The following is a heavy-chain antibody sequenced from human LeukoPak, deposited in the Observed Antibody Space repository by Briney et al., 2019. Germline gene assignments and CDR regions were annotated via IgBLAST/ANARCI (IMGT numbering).Heavy chain of an antibody. CDR1: GFTFSRYA. Sequence: GGSLRLSCAASGFTFSRYAMHWVRQPPGKGLEWVAVILYDGSNKYYADSVKGRFTISRDNSKNTVYLQMNSPRAEDTALYYCAREAIVVERWFDPWGQGTRVTVSS. J-gene: IGHJ5*02. V-gene: IGHV3-30-3*01. D-gene: IGHD3-22*01. CDR2: ILYDGSNK. CDR3: AREAIVVERWFDP.